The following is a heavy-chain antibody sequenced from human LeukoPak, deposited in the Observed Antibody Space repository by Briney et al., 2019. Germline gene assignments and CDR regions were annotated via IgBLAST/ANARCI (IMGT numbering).Heavy chain of an antibody. V-gene: IGHV3-9*01. CDR3: AKDRLRSRGGYGMDV. Sequence: PGRSLRLSCAASRFTFDDYAMHWVRQAPGKGLEWVSGISWNSGSIGYADSVKGRFTISRDNAKNSLYLQMNSLRAEDTALYYCAKDRLRSRGGYGMDVWGQGTTVTVSS. J-gene: IGHJ6*02. CDR1: RFTFDDYA. CDR2: ISWNSGSI. D-gene: IGHD4-17*01.